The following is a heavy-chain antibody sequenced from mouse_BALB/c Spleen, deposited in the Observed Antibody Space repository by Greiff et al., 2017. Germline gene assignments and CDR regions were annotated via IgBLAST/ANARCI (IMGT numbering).Heavy chain of an antibody. V-gene: IGHV1-12*01. Sequence: QVQLQQPGAELVKPGASVKMSCKASGYTFTSYNMHWVKQTPGQGLEWIGAIYPGNGDTSYNQKFKGKATLTADKSSSTAYMQLSSLTSEDSAVYYCARGHYGTRRDFYYFDYWGQGTTLTVSS. CDR3: ARGHYGTRRDFYYFDY. J-gene: IGHJ2*01. CDR1: GYTFTSYN. CDR2: IYPGNGDT. D-gene: IGHD1-1*01.